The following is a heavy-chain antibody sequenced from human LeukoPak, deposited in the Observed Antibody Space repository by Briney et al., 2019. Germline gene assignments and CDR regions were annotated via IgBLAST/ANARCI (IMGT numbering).Heavy chain of an antibody. CDR2: MYYSGST. CDR1: GGSIRSSY. Sequence: SETLSLTCTVSGGSIRSSYWSWIRQPPGKGLEWIGYMYYSGSTKYNPSLKSRVTMSVDTSQNQFSLKLSSVIAADTAVYHCARVSVSGYGYYYFDYWGQGTLVTVSS. J-gene: IGHJ4*02. D-gene: IGHD5-12*01. V-gene: IGHV4-59*01. CDR3: ARVSVSGYGYYYFDY.